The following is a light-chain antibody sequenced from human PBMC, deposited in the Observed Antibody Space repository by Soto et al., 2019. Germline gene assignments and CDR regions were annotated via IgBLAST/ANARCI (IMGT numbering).Light chain of an antibody. CDR2: GDN. Sequence: QSVLTQSPSASGTPGQRVTISCSGSSSNIGSNTVDWYQQVPGTAPRLLIYGDNQRPSGVPDRFSGSKSGTSASLGISGLQSGDEADYYCAAWDDSLKGLVFGGGTQLTVL. J-gene: IGLJ3*02. CDR1: SSNIGSNT. V-gene: IGLV1-44*01. CDR3: AAWDDSLKGLV.